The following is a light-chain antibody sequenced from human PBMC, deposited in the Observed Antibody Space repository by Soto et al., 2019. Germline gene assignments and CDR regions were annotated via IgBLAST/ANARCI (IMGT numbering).Light chain of an antibody. J-gene: IGLJ2*01. V-gene: IGLV2-8*01. CDR1: SSDVRDYNY. Sequence: QSAQTQPPSASGSPGQSVTISCTGTSSDVRDYNYVSWYQQHPGKAPKLMIYEVSKRPSGVPDRFSGSKSGNTASLTVSGLQAEDEADYYCSSYAGSNNFVFGGGTKVTVL. CDR2: EVS. CDR3: SSYAGSNNFV.